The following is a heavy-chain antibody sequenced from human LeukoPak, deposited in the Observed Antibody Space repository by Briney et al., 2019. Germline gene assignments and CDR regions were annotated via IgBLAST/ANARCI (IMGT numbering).Heavy chain of an antibody. CDR3: ARGRWIHPPDY. Sequence: PSETLSLTCTVSGGSISSSSYYWGWIRQPPGKGLEWIGSIYYSGSTYYNPSLKSRVTISVDTSKNQFSLKLSSVTAADTAVYYCARGRWIHPPDYWGQGTLVTVSS. CDR1: GGSISSSSYY. V-gene: IGHV4-39*07. CDR2: IYYSGST. J-gene: IGHJ4*02. D-gene: IGHD5-18*01.